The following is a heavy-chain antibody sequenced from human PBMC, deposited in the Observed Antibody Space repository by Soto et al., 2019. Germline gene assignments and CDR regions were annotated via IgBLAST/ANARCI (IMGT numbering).Heavy chain of an antibody. CDR2: IIPIFGTA. V-gene: IGHV1-69*13. CDR1: GGTFSSYD. Sequence: ASVKVSCKASGGTFSSYDISWVRQAPGQGLEWMGGIIPIFGTANYAQKFQGRVTITADESTSTAYMELSSLRSEDTAVYYCARRYCSSTSCYHDAFDIWGQGTMVTVSS. D-gene: IGHD2-2*01. CDR3: ARRYCSSTSCYHDAFDI. J-gene: IGHJ3*02.